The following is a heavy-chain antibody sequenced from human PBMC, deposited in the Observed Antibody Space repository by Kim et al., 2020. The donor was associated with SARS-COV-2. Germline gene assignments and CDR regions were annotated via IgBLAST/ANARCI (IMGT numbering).Heavy chain of an antibody. V-gene: IGHV3-13*01. D-gene: IGHD3-22*01. CDR1: GFTFSSYD. CDR3: ARRQPYYYDSSGYLDV. Sequence: GGSLRLSCAASGFTFSSYDMHWVRQATGKGLEWVSAIGTAGDTYYPGSVKGRFTISRENAKNSLYLQMNSLRAGDTAVYYCARRQPYYYDSSGYLDVWGQGTTVTVSS. J-gene: IGHJ6*02. CDR2: IGTAGDT.